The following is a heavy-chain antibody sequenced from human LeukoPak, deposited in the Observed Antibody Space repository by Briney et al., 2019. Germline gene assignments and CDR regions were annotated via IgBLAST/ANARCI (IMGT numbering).Heavy chain of an antibody. CDR3: ARDYEDIVVVVAVPRGAFDI. CDR2: INAGNGNT. J-gene: IGHJ3*02. CDR1: GYTFTSYA. V-gene: IGHV1-3*01. D-gene: IGHD2-15*01. Sequence: GASVKVSCKASGYTFTSYAMHWVRQAPGQRLEWMGWINAGNGNTKYSQKFQGRVTITRDTSASTAYMELSSLRSEDTAVYYCARDYEDIVVVVAVPRGAFDIWGQGTMVTVSS.